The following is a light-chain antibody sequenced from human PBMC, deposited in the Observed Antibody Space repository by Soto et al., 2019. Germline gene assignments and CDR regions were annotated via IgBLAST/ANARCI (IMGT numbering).Light chain of an antibody. CDR2: RVS. CDR1: QSLVYSDGNIY. V-gene: IGKV2-30*01. Sequence: DVVMTQSPLSLPVTLGQPASISCRSSQSLVYSDGNIYLTWFQQRPGQSPRRLIYRVSNRDSAVPDRFSCSGSGTDFTLKISRVEAEDVGVYYCMQGTHWPPTFGGGTKVEIE. CDR3: MQGTHWPPT. J-gene: IGKJ4*01.